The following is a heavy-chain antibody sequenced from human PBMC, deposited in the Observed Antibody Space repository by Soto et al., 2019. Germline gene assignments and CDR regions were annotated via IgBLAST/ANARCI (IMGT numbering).Heavy chain of an antibody. Sequence: SVKVSCKASGGTFSSYTISWVRQAPGQGLEWMGRIIPILGIANYAQKFQGRVTITADKSTSTAYMELSSLKASDTAMYYCARGYSSSWSWGQGTLVTVSS. CDR2: IIPILGIA. J-gene: IGHJ5*02. CDR1: GGTFSSYT. CDR3: ARGYSSSWS. V-gene: IGHV1-69*02. D-gene: IGHD6-13*01.